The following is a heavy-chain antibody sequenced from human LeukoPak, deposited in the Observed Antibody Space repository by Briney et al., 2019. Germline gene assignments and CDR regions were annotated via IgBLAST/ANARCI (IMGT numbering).Heavy chain of an antibody. CDR2: IIPILGIA. J-gene: IGHJ1*01. D-gene: IGHD2-15*01. Sequence: ASVKVSCKASGGTFSSYAISWVRQAPGQGLEWMGRIIPILGIANYAQKFQGRVTIAANKSTSTAYMELSGPGSEDTAGYYCARGGYCRGGSCYGILFQHWGQGTLVTVSS. CDR3: ARGGYCRGGSCYGILFQH. V-gene: IGHV1-69*04. CDR1: GGTFSSYA.